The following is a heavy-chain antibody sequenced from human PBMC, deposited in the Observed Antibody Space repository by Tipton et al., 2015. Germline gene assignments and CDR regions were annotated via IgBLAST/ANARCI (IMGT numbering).Heavy chain of an antibody. CDR2: IYNTGST. Sequence: TLSLTCTVSGGSISSSKYYWSWIRQPPGKGLEWIGYIYNTGSTNHNPSLKSRVTISVDTSKNQFSLKLSSVTAADTAVYYCARGYCTSTNCYSLYGMDVWGQGTTVTVSS. CDR1: GGSISSSKYY. CDR3: ARGYCTSTNCYSLYGMDV. V-gene: IGHV4-61*01. J-gene: IGHJ6*02. D-gene: IGHD2-2*01.